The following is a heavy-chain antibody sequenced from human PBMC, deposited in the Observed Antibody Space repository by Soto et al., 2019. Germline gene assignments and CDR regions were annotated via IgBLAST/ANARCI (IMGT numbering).Heavy chain of an antibody. J-gene: IGHJ4*02. CDR3: ARHRGPTGPTY. CDR2: VYYSGST. V-gene: IGHV4-39*01. Sequence: SETLSLTCTVSGDSISSSNYRWGWIRQPPGKGLEWIGSVYYSGSTYYNPSLKSRVTISIDASKNQFSLNLNSVTATDTAVYYCARHRGPTGPTYWVQGTLVTVSS. D-gene: IGHD3-10*01. CDR1: GDSISSSNYR.